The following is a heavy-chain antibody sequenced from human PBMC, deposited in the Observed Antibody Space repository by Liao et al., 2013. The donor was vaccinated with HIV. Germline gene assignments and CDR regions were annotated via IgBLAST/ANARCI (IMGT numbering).Heavy chain of an antibody. D-gene: IGHD2-15*01. CDR1: GGSFSGYY. J-gene: IGHJ2*01. V-gene: IGHV4-59*10. Sequence: QVQLQQWGAGLLKPSETLSLTCAVYGGSFSGYYWSWIRQPAGKGLEWIGRIYTSGSTNYNPSLKSRVTISVDTSKNQFSLKLSSVTAADTAVYYCARTRGYCSGGSCYSEWYFDLWGRGTLVTVSS. CDR3: ARTRGYCSGGSCYSEWYFDL. CDR2: IYTSGST.